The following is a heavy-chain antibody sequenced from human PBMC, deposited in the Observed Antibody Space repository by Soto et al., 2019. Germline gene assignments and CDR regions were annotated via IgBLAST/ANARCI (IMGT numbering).Heavy chain of an antibody. Sequence: QVQLQESGPGLVKPSGTLSLTCAVSGDSMSSTNWWSWVRQPPGKGLEWIGEIYHSGSTNYNPSLKSRVTISIDQSKYQFSLKLSSVTAADTAVYYCATLGYSSSWSLDYWGQGTLVTVSS. V-gene: IGHV4-4*02. CDR1: GDSMSSTNW. CDR2: IYHSGST. CDR3: ATLGYSSSWSLDY. J-gene: IGHJ4*02. D-gene: IGHD6-13*01.